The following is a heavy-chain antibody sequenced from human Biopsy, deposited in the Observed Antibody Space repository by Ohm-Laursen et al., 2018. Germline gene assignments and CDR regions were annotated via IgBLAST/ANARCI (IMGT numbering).Heavy chain of an antibody. CDR1: GNTFSDYK. Sequence: SDTLSLTCAVFGNTFSDYKWSWIRQPPGKGLEWIGQINQAGTTNYNPSLKIRVSISADASKYEFSLRLTSVTAADTAVYLCGNEVHGRDYWGLGAQVTVSS. CDR3: GNEVHGRDY. CDR2: INQAGTT. V-gene: IGHV4-34*08. D-gene: IGHD2-15*01. J-gene: IGHJ4*02.